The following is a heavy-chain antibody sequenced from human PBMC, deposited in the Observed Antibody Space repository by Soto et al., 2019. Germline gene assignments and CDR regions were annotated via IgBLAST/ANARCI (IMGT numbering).Heavy chain of an antibody. CDR3: AKDQGSSTRGDYSYYGMDV. J-gene: IGHJ6*02. V-gene: IGHV3-23*01. Sequence: QPGGSLRLSCAASGFTFSSYAMSWVRQAPGKGLEWVSAISGSGGSTYYADSVKGRFTISRDNSKNTLYLQMNSLRAEDTAVYYCAKDQGSSTRGDYSYYGMDVWGQGTTVTVSS. CDR1: GFTFSSYA. D-gene: IGHD6-13*01. CDR2: ISGSGGST.